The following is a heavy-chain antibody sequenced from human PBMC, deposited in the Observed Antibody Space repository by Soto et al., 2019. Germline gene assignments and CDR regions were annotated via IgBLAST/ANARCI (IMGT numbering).Heavy chain of an antibody. CDR2: INAGNGNT. CDR1: GYTFTGYA. V-gene: IGHV1-3*01. Sequence: EASVKVSCKASGYTFTGYAMHWVRRAPGQRLEWMGWINAGNGNTKYSQKFQGRVTITRDTSASTAYMELSSLRSEDTAVYYCARAVAVAADFDYWGQGTLVTVSS. J-gene: IGHJ4*02. CDR3: ARAVAVAADFDY. D-gene: IGHD6-19*01.